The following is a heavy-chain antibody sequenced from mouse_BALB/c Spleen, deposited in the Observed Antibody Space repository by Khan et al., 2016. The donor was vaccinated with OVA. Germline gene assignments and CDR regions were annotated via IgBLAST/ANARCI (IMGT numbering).Heavy chain of an antibody. Sequence: EVKLEELGPGLVKPSQSLSLTCTVTGYSITSNYAWNWIRQFPGNKLEWMGYISYSGSTNYNPSLKSRISITRDTSKNQFFLQLNSVTTEDTATXYCARGNYYGYAMDYWGQGTTITVSS. CDR2: ISYSGST. CDR3: ARGNYYGYAMDY. J-gene: IGHJ4*01. V-gene: IGHV3-2*02. CDR1: GYSITSNYA. D-gene: IGHD1-1*01.